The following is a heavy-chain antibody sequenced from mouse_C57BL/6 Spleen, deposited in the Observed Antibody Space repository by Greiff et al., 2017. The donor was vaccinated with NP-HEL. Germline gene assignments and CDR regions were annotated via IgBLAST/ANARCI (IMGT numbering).Heavy chain of an antibody. V-gene: IGHV1-64*01. CDR3: ARVTGTIDY. CDR2: IHPNSGST. Sequence: QVHVKQPGAELVKPGASVKLSCKASGYTFTSYWMHWVKQRPGQGLEWIGMIHPNSGSTNYNEKFKSKATLTVDKSSSTAYMQLSSLTSEDSAVYYCARVTGTIDYWGQGTTLTVSS. D-gene: IGHD4-1*01. CDR1: GYTFTSYW. J-gene: IGHJ2*01.